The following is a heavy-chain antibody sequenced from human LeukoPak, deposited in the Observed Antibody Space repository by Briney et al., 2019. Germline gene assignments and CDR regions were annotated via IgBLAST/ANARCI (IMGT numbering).Heavy chain of an antibody. D-gene: IGHD5-12*01. V-gene: IGHV3-48*03. J-gene: IGHJ6*04. CDR2: ISPSDSTI. Sequence: GGSLRLSCAASGFTFSSYDMNWVRQAPGKGLEWVSFISPSDSTIYYAESVEGRFTISRDNAKNSVYLQMNSLRVEDTAVYYCARGRGSVWGKGTTVTVSS. CDR3: ARGRGSV. CDR1: GFTFSSYD.